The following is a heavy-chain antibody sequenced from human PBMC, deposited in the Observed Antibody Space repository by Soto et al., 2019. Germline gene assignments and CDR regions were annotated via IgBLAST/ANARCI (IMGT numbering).Heavy chain of an antibody. Sequence: GGFLRLSCAASGFTFSSYTLSWVRQAPGKGLEWVSGSVISDGTTYYADSVKGRFTVSRDNSKNTLFLQMNSLGVEDTAVYFCAKAEGDTYGYQYIDSWGQGTLVTVSS. D-gene: IGHD6-13*01. J-gene: IGHJ4*02. CDR2: SVISDGTT. CDR3: AKAEGDTYGYQYIDS. CDR1: GFTFSSYT. V-gene: IGHV3-23*01.